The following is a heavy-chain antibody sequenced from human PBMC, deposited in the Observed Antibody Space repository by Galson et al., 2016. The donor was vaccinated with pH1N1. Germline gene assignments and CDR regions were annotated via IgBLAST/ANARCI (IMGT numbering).Heavy chain of an antibody. D-gene: IGHD3-10*01. J-gene: IGHJ3*02. Sequence: SLRLSCAASGFTFSDYYMNWVRQAPGKGLEWVSGVIWNGGSPGYADSVKGRFTISRDNAKKSLCLQLNSLRAEDTAVYYCVRKNYGDAFDIWGRGTMVTVSS. CDR1: GFTFSDYY. CDR2: VIWNGGSP. CDR3: VRKNYGDAFDI. V-gene: IGHV3-20*04.